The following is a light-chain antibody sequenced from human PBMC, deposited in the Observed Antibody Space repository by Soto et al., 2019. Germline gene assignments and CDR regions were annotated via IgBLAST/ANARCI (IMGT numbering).Light chain of an antibody. Sequence: QPVLTQPPSVSGAPGQRVTISCTGSSCNIGAGYDVHWYQQLPGTAPKRLIYGNSNRPSGVPDRFSGSKSGTSASLAITGLQAEDEADYYCQSYDSSLSGSVFGGGTKLTVL. J-gene: IGLJ2*01. V-gene: IGLV1-40*01. CDR1: SCNIGAGYD. CDR3: QSYDSSLSGSV. CDR2: GNS.